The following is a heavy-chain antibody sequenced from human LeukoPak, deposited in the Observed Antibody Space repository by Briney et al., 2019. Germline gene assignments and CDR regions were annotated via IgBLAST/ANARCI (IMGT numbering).Heavy chain of an antibody. V-gene: IGHV4-31*03. CDR2: IYYSGST. CDR1: GGSVTSGGYY. Sequence: SETLSLTCTVSGGSVTSGGYYWSWIRQHPGKGLEWIGDIYYSGSTNYNPSLESRVTISVDTSKNQFSLMLSSVTAADTAVYYCARGGTTVTPGLLWFDPWGQGTLVTVSS. D-gene: IGHD4-17*01. CDR3: ARGGTTVTPGLLWFDP. J-gene: IGHJ5*02.